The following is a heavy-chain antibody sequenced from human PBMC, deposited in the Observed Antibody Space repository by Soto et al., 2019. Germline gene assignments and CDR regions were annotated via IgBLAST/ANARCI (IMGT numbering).Heavy chain of an antibody. CDR3: ARETVAGTTGFDY. D-gene: IGHD6-19*01. V-gene: IGHV4-59*01. CDR1: GGSISSYY. Sequence: TSETLSLTCTVSGGSISSYYWSWIRQPPGKGLEWIGYIFYSGSTNYNPSLKSRLTISIDTSKNQFSLRLASVTAADTAVYYCARETVAGTTGFDYWGQGTLVTVSS. CDR2: IFYSGST. J-gene: IGHJ4*02.